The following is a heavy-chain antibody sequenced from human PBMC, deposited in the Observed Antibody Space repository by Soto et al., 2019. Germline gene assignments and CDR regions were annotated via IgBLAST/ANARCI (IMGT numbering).Heavy chain of an antibody. CDR1: GFTFSSYG. V-gene: IGHV3-33*01. CDR2: LWNDGSNK. J-gene: IGHJ5*02. CDR3: ARDTSVCWSGYYKQNWFDP. Sequence: QVQLVESGGGVVKPGRSLRLSCAASGFTFSSYGMHWVRQAPGKGLEWVAVLWNDGSNKYYADSVKGRFTISRDNSKNTLYLQMNSLRSEDTSVYYFARDTSVCWSGYYKQNWFDPWGQGTLVTVSS. D-gene: IGHD3-3*01.